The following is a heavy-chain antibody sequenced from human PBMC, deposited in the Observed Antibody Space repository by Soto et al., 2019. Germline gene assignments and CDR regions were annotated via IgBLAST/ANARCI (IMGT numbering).Heavy chain of an antibody. CDR3: ARDHIPDHLGSGSYFNAFDY. D-gene: IGHD3-10*01. J-gene: IGHJ4*02. CDR2: FNSYNLKT. Sequence: ASVKVSCKASGYTFTNYGISWVRKAPGQGLEWMGWFNSYNLKTEYAQKFQGRVTMTRDTSTTTVYMELRRLRSDDTAVYYCARDHIPDHLGSGSYFNAFDYWGQGTLVTVSS. CDR1: GYTFTNYG. V-gene: IGHV1-18*01.